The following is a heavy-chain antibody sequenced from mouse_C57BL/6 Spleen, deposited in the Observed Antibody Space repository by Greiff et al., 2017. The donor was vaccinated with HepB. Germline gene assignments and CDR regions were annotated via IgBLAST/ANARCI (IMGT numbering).Heavy chain of an antibody. V-gene: IGHV1-76*01. J-gene: IGHJ2*01. Sequence: QVQLKESGAELVRPGASVKLSCKASGYTFTDYYINWVKQRPGQGLEWIARIYPGSGNTYYNEKFKGKATLTAEKSSSTAYMQLSSLTSEDSAVYFCARNFYYFDYWGQGTTLTVSS. CDR2: IYPGSGNT. CDR3: ARNFYYFDY. CDR1: GYTFTDYY.